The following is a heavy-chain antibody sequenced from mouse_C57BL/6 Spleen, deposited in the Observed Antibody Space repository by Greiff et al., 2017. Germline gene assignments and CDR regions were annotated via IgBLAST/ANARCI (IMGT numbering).Heavy chain of an antibody. Sequence: QVQLQQPGPELVKPGASVKISCKASGYAFSSSWMNWVKQRPGKGLEWIGRIYPGDGDTNYNGKFKGKATLTADKSSSTAYMQLSRLTSEDAAVYFCAAALDSSGFDYWGQGTTLTVSS. CDR1: GYAFSSSW. CDR2: IYPGDGDT. V-gene: IGHV1-82*01. D-gene: IGHD3-2*02. J-gene: IGHJ2*01. CDR3: AAALDSSGFDY.